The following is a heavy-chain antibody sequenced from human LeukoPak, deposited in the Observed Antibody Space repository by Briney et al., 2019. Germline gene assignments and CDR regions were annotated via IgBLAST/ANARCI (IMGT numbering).Heavy chain of an antibody. CDR2: IYTSGST. J-gene: IGHJ6*03. CDR1: GGSISSYY. CDR3: ARDNVKYYYYYMDV. Sequence: SETLSLTCTASGGSISSYYWSWIRQPAGKGLEWIGRIYTSGSTNYNPSLKSRVTISVDKSKNQFSLKLSSVTAADTAVYYCARDNVKYYYYYMDVWGKGTTVTVSS. V-gene: IGHV4-4*07. D-gene: IGHD3-16*01.